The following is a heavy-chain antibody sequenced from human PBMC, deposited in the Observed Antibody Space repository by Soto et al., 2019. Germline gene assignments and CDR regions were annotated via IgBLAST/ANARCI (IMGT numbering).Heavy chain of an antibody. CDR2: IIPIFGTA. J-gene: IGHJ4*02. Sequence: SVKVSCKASGGTFSSYAISWVRQAPGQGLEWMGGIIPIFGTANYAQKFQGRVTITADESTSTAYMEPSSLRSEDTAVYYCARGEVRFREQYFDYWGQGTLVTVSS. CDR1: GGTFSSYA. CDR3: ARGEVRFREQYFDY. V-gene: IGHV1-69*13. D-gene: IGHD1-26*01.